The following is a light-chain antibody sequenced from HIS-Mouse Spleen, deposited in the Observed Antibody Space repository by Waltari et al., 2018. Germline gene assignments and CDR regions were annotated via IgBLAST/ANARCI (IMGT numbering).Light chain of an antibody. CDR2: SNN. CDR1: SPNIGRKT. Sequence: QSVLTQPPSASGTPGQRVTISCSGSSPNIGRKTVNWYQQLPGTAPKLLIYSNNQRPSGVPDRFSGSKSGTSASLAISGLQSEDEADYYCAAWDDSLNGPVFGGGTKLTVL. V-gene: IGLV1-44*01. CDR3: AAWDDSLNGPV. J-gene: IGLJ3*02.